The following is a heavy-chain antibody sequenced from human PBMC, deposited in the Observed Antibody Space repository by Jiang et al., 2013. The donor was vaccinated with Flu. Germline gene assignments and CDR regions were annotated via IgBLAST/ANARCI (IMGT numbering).Heavy chain of an antibody. V-gene: IGHV4-39*07. CDR2: IYYSGST. CDR1: GGSISSSSYY. CDR3: AREVKVKGVYFDY. J-gene: IGHJ4*02. Sequence: VLLKPSETLSLTCTVSGGSISSSSYYWGWIRQPPGKGLEWIGSIYYSGSTYYNPSLKSRVTISVDTSKNQFSLKLSSVTAADTAVYYCAREVKVKGVYFDYWGQGTLVTVSS. D-gene: IGHD3-16*01.